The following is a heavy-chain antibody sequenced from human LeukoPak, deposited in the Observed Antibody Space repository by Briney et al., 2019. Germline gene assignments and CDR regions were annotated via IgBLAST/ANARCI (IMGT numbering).Heavy chain of an antibody. CDR3: ARDRTAVAGHSDY. J-gene: IGHJ4*02. Sequence: GGSLRLSCAASGFTFSSYSMNWVRQAPGKGLEWVSSISSSSSYIYYADSVKGRFTISRDNAKNSLYLQMNSLRAEDTAVYYCARDRTAVAGHSDYWGQGTLVTVSS. CDR2: ISSSSSYI. D-gene: IGHD6-19*01. V-gene: IGHV3-21*01. CDR1: GFTFSSYS.